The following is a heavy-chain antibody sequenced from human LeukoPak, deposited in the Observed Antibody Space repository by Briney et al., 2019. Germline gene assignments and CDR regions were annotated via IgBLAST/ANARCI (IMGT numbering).Heavy chain of an antibody. J-gene: IGHJ4*02. CDR3: AREDYYDSSGYLDY. V-gene: IGHV4-39*07. Sequence: SETLSLTCTVSGGSIGSTRYYWGWIRQPPGKGLEWIGSIYYSGSTYYNPSLKSRVTISVDTSKNQFSLKLTSVTAADTAVYYCAREDYYDSSGYLDYWGQGTLVTVSS. CDR1: GGSIGSTRYY. D-gene: IGHD3-22*01. CDR2: IYYSGST.